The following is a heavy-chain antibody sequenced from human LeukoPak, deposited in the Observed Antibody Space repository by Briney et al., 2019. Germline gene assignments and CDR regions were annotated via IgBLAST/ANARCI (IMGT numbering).Heavy chain of an antibody. CDR3: ARVFVAGATDDY. J-gene: IGHJ4*02. CDR1: GYTFTGYY. D-gene: IGHD1-26*01. CDR2: INPNSGGT. V-gene: IGHV1-2*02. Sequence: ASVKVSCKASGYTFTGYYMHWVRQAPGQGLEWMGWINPNSGGTNYAQKFQGRVTMTRDTSISTAYMELSRLRSDDTAVYYCARVFVAGATDDYWGQGTLVTVSS.